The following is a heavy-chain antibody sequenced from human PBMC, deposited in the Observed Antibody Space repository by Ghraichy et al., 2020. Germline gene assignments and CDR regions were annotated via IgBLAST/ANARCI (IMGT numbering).Heavy chain of an antibody. CDR3: ATVRITIFGVHYYGMDV. CDR1: GYTLTELS. Sequence: ASVKVSCKVSGYTLTELSMHWVRQAPGKGLEWMGGFDPEDGETIYAQKFQGRVTMTEDTSTDTAYMELSSLRSEDTAVYYCATVRITIFGVHYYGMDVWGQGTTVTVSS. V-gene: IGHV1-24*01. J-gene: IGHJ6*02. CDR2: FDPEDGET. D-gene: IGHD3-3*01.